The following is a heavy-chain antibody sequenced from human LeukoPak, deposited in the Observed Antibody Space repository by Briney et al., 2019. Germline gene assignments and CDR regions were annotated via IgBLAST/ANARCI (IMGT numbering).Heavy chain of an antibody. D-gene: IGHD6-19*01. CDR3: ARAWAVADFDY. V-gene: IGHV4-34*01. Sequence: SETLSLTYTVSGGSISSYYWSWIRQPPGKGLEWIGEINHSGSTNYNPSLKSRVTISVDTSKNQFSLKLSSVTAADTAVYYCARAWAVADFDYWGQGTLVTVSS. CDR2: INHSGST. J-gene: IGHJ4*02. CDR1: GGSISSYY.